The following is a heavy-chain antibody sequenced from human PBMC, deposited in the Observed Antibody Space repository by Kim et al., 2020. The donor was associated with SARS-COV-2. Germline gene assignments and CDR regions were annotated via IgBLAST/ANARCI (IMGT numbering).Heavy chain of an antibody. D-gene: IGHD6-13*01. CDR3: ARIRSIAAAGNAFDM. V-gene: IGHV7-4-1*02. J-gene: IGHJ3*02. CDR2: INTNTGNP. CDR1: GYTFTSYA. Sequence: ASVKVSCKASGYTFTSYAMHWVRQAPGQRLEWMGWINTNTGNPTYAQGFTGRFVFSLDTSVSTAYLQISSLKAEDTAVYYCARIRSIAAAGNAFDMGAKGMVTVSS.